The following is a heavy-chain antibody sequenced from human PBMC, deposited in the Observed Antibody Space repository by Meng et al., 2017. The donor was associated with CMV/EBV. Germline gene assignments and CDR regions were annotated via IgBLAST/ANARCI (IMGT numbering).Heavy chain of an antibody. D-gene: IGHD3-3*01. Sequence: GESLKISCAASGFTFSSYGMHWVRQAPGKGLEWVAFIRYDGSNKYYADSVKGRFTISRDNSKNTLYLQMNSLRVEDTAVYYCAKDELHVSQNYDFWSGYSTGAFDIWGQGTMVTVSS. J-gene: IGHJ3*02. CDR2: IRYDGSNK. V-gene: IGHV3-30*02. CDR1: GFTFSSYG. CDR3: AKDELHVSQNYDFWSGYSTGAFDI.